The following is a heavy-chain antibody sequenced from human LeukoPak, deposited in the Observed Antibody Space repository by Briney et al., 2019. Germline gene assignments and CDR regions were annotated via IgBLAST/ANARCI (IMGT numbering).Heavy chain of an antibody. V-gene: IGHV4-4*07. Sequence: SETLSLTCAVYGGSFSGYYWNWIRQPAGKGLEWIGRIFTSGNSNYNPSLTSRVTISLDTSKDQFSQRLSSVTAADTAFYYCARESATSGSTDWGQGTLVTVSS. D-gene: IGHD3-10*01. CDR2: IFTSGNS. J-gene: IGHJ4*02. CDR3: ARESATSGSTD. CDR1: GGSFSGYY.